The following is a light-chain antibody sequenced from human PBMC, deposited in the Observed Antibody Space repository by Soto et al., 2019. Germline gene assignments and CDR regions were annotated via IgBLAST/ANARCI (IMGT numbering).Light chain of an antibody. CDR3: QQYGESPKYT. CDR2: GAS. J-gene: IGKJ2*01. V-gene: IGKV3-20*01. Sequence: ERLLTQSPGTLSLSPGETATLSCRASQSMSSDYVAWYQQKPGQAPRLLIFGASSRATGIPDRFSGSGSGTDFSLTINRLEPEDFAVYYCQQYGESPKYTFGQGTKLEIK. CDR1: QSMSSDY.